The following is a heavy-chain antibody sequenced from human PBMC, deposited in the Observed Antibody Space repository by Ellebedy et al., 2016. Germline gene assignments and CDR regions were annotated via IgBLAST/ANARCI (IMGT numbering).Heavy chain of an antibody. CDR3: ARPRENYKAGDAFDI. Sequence: GGSLRLXXAASGFTFSDYYMSWIRQAPGKGLEWVSYISSSSSYTNSADSVKGRFTISRDNAKNSLYLQMNSLRAEDTAVYYCARPRENYKAGDAFDIWGQGTMVIVSS. CDR2: ISSSSSYT. J-gene: IGHJ3*02. D-gene: IGHD1-7*01. CDR1: GFTFSDYY. V-gene: IGHV3-11*03.